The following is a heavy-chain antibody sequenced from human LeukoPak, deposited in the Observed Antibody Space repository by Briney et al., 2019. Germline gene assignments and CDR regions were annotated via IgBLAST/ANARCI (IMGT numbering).Heavy chain of an antibody. CDR2: IRSKANSYAT. CDR3: RSSSSSDY. J-gene: IGHJ4*02. CDR1: GFTFSGSA. Sequence: GGSLRLSCAASGFTFSGSAMHWVRQASGKGLEWVGRIRSKANSYATAYAASVKGRFTISRDDSKNTAYLQMNGLKTEDTAVYYCRSSSSSDYWGQGTLVTVSS. D-gene: IGHD6-6*01. V-gene: IGHV3-73*01.